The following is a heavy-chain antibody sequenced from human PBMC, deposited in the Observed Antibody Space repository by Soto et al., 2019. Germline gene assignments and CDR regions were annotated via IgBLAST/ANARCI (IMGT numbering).Heavy chain of an antibody. V-gene: IGHV4-31*02. D-gene: IGHD3-16*01. CDR2: IYYSGST. CDR3: AREGGDGVDY. Sequence: LCGGSISSGSYYWSWIRQHPGKGLEWIGYIYYSGSTYYNPSLKSRVTISLDTSKNQFSLKLSSVTAADTAVYYCAREGGDGVDYWGQGTLVTVSS. J-gene: IGHJ4*02. CDR1: GGSISSGSYY.